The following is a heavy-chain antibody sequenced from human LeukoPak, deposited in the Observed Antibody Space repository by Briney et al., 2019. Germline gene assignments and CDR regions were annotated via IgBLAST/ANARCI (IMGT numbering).Heavy chain of an antibody. CDR3: ARGGSSSWAYNFDY. Sequence: SETLSLTCTVSGGSISRYYWSWIRQPPGKGLEWIRYIYYSGSTNYNPSLKSGVTISVKTSNNQFPLKLSCVTAADTAVYYCARGGSSSWAYNFDYWGQGPLVTVSS. CDR2: IYYSGST. J-gene: IGHJ4*02. CDR1: GGSISRYY. V-gene: IGHV4-59*01. D-gene: IGHD6-13*01.